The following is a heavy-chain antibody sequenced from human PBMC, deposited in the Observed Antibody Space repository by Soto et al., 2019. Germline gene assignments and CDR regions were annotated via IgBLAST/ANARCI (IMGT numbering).Heavy chain of an antibody. CDR2: IDPSDSYR. CDR1: GYNFTNYW. V-gene: IGHV5-10-1*01. D-gene: IGHD2-15*01. J-gene: IGHJ6*02. Sequence: GESLKISCKASGYNFTNYWITWVRQMPGKXLEWMGRIDPSDSYRKYSPSFQGHVSISVDKSIDIVYLQWSNLKASDTAMYYCARQVAAPALSYIHRFDGCGQGTSGTVCS. CDR3: ARQVAAPALSYIHRFDG.